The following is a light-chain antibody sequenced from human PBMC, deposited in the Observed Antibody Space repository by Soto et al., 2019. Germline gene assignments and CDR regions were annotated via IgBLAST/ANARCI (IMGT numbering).Light chain of an antibody. V-gene: IGKV1-5*03. CDR2: KAS. Sequence: DIQMTQSPSTLSASVGDRVTITCRASQSISSWLDWYQQKPGKAPKLLIYKASSLESGVPSRFSGSGSGTEFTLTIRRLQHDDFATYYCQQYTSYSRTFGQGTKVEIK. CDR1: QSISSW. CDR3: QQYTSYSRT. J-gene: IGKJ1*01.